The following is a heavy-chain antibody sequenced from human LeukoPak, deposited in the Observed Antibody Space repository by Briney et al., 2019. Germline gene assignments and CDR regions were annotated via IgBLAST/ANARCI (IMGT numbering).Heavy chain of an antibody. CDR2: IYTSGST. D-gene: IGHD6-19*01. CDR1: GGSISSGSYY. J-gene: IGHJ6*03. Sequence: PSETLSLTCTVSGGSISSGSYYWSWIRQPAGKGLEWIGRIYTSGSTNYNPSLKSRVTISVDTSKNQFSLKLSSVTAADTAVYYCARVLSSYYYYYMDVWGKGNTVTVSS. CDR3: ARVLSSYYYYYMDV. V-gene: IGHV4-61*02.